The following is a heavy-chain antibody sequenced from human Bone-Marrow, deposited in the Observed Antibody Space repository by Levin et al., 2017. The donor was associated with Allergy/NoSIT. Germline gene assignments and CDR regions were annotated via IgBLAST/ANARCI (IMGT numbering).Heavy chain of an antibody. CDR3: ASPFPWTRYYGMDV. J-gene: IGHJ6*02. CDR2: MNPNSGVT. V-gene: IGHV1-8*01. Sequence: ASVKVSCKASGYTFTSYDIVWVRQATGQGLEWMGWMNPNSGVTVYAQAFQGRVSMTADTTINVAYMEVGSLRSEDTAVYYCASPFPWTRYYGMDVWGLGTTVTVSS. CDR1: GYTFTSYD. D-gene: IGHD3/OR15-3a*01.